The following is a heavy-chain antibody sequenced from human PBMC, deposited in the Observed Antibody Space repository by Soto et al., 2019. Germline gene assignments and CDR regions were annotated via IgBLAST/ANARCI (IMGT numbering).Heavy chain of an antibody. Sequence: ETLSLTCTVSGGYVSSSCMSWVRQAPGKGLEWVSDIYRGGSTYYADSVKGRFTISRDTSKNTLFLQMNSLRAEDTAVYYCARDRDYGGFDYWGQGTLVTVS. D-gene: IGHD4-17*01. V-gene: IGHV3-66*01. CDR2: IYRGGST. CDR3: ARDRDYGGFDY. J-gene: IGHJ4*02. CDR1: GGYVSSSC.